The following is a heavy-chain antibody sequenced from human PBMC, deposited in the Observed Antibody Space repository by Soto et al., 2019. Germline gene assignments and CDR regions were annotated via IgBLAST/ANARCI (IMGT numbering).Heavy chain of an antibody. J-gene: IGHJ4*02. CDR2: IYYSGTT. Sequence: SETLSLTCTVSGDSISGGYYWSWIRQYPGKGLEWIGYIYYSGTTYYNPSLKSRVTMSVDTSKTQFSLKLSSVTAADTAVYYCARRRPEWLGIDYWGQGTMVTVYS. CDR1: GDSISGGYY. CDR3: ARRRPEWLGIDY. V-gene: IGHV4-31*03. D-gene: IGHD3-3*01.